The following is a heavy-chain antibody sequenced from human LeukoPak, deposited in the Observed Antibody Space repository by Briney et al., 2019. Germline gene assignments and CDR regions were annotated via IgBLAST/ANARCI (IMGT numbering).Heavy chain of an antibody. V-gene: IGHV4-4*07. Sequence: SETLSLTCTVSGGSISSYYWSWIRQPPGKGLEWIGRIYTSGSTNYNPSLKSRVTMSVDTSKNQISLKLRSVTAADTAVYYCARLINKPIAATRTGPFDYWGQGTLVTVSS. CDR2: IYTSGST. J-gene: IGHJ4*02. CDR1: GGSISSYY. D-gene: IGHD6-13*01. CDR3: ARLINKPIAATRTGPFDY.